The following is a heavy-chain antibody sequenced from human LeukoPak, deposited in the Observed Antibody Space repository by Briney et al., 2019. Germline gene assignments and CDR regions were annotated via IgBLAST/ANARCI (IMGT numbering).Heavy chain of an antibody. V-gene: IGHV1-8*01. CDR2: MNPNSGNT. CDR3: ARGRVHYYDSSDYYGMDV. J-gene: IGHJ6*02. Sequence: ASVKVSCKASGYTFTSYDINWVRQATGQGLEWMGWMNPNSGNTGYAQKFQGRVTMTRNTSISTAYMELSSLRSEDTAVYYCARGRVHYYDSSDYYGMDVWGQGTTVTVSS. D-gene: IGHD3-22*01. CDR1: GYTFTSYD.